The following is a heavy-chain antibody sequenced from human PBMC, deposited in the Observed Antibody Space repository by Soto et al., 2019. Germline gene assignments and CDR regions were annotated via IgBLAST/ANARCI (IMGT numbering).Heavy chain of an antibody. CDR1: VVSFSGYY. Sequence: SETLSLTCAFYVVSFSGYYWSCIRQAPGKWLEWIGEINHSGSTNYNPSLKSRVTISVDTSKNQFSLKLSSVTAADTAVYYCARSWYYDFWSGYSAFDYWGQGTLVTVSS. CDR3: ARSWYYDFWSGYSAFDY. CDR2: INHSGST. J-gene: IGHJ4*02. D-gene: IGHD3-3*01. V-gene: IGHV4-34*01.